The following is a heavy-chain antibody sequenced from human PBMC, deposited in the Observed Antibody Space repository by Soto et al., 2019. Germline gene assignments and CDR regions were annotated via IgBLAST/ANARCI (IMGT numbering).Heavy chain of an antibody. J-gene: IGHJ4*02. CDR1: GGSISSSNW. D-gene: IGHD3-9*01. CDR3: ARDSDIGTGYYLLDY. Sequence: QVQLQESGPGLVKPSGTLSLTCAVSGGSISSSNWWSWVRQPPGKGLEWIGENYNSGSTNYNPSLKSRGTISVDKSKSQGTLKRSSVTAADTAVYYCARDSDIGTGYYLLDYWGQGTLVTVSS. CDR2: NYNSGST. V-gene: IGHV4-4*02.